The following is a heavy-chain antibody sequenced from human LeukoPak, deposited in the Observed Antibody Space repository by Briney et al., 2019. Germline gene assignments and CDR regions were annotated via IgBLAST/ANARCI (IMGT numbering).Heavy chain of an antibody. CDR2: ISGSGGST. CDR3: GKGPVSKLDH. CDR1: GFTFSGYD. V-gene: IGHV3-23*01. J-gene: IGHJ5*02. Sequence: GGSLRLSCAASGFTFSGYDMNWVRQAPGKGLEWVSSISGSGGSTYYADSVKGRFTISRDNSKNTLYLQMNSLRAEDTAVYYCGKGPVSKLDHWGQGTLVTVSS. D-gene: IGHD5/OR15-5a*01.